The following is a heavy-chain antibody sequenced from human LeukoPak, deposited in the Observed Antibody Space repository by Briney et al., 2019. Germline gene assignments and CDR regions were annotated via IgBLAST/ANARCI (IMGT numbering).Heavy chain of an antibody. CDR2: IKQDGSEK. D-gene: IGHD3-10*01. CDR3: AREDMVRGAESFDY. Sequence: GGSPRLSCAASGFTFTNYWMSWVRQAPGKGLEWVANIKQDGSEKYYVDSVKGRFTISRDNAKNSLYLQMNSLRAEDTAVYYCAREDMVRGAESFDYWGQGTLVTVSS. V-gene: IGHV3-7*01. J-gene: IGHJ4*02. CDR1: GFTFTNYW.